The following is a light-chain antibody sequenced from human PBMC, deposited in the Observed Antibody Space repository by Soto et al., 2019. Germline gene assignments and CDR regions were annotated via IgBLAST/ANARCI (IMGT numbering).Light chain of an antibody. CDR1: SSDLGSYNY. CDR3: SSFTTRRTVV. V-gene: IGLV2-14*01. Sequence: QSALTQPASVSGSPGQSNTISCTGTSSDLGSYNYVSWYQQHPGKAPKLIIYEVNNRPSGVSNRFSGSKSGTTASLTISGLQAEDEADYYCSSFTTRRTVVFGGGTKLTVL. CDR2: EVN. J-gene: IGLJ3*02.